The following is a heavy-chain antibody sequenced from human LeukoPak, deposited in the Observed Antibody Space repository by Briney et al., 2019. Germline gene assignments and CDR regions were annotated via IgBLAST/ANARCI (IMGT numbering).Heavy chain of an antibody. J-gene: IGHJ6*02. CDR1: GFTFSSYG. Sequence: PGGSLRLSCAASGFTFSSYGMHWVRQTPGKGLEWVAVISYDGSNKYYADSVKGRFTISRDNSKNTLYLQMNSLRAEDTAVYYCAKEYYYGSGSYYNPRAPMDVWGQGTTVTVSS. V-gene: IGHV3-30*18. CDR3: AKEYYYGSGSYYNPRAPMDV. CDR2: ISYDGSNK. D-gene: IGHD3-10*01.